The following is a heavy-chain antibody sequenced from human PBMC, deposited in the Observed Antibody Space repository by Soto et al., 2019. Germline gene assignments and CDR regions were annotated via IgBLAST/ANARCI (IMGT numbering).Heavy chain of an antibody. D-gene: IGHD1-1*01. CDR3: VRGTTAWRGMDY. CDR1: GFTFSTYC. V-gene: IGHV3-74*01. J-gene: IGHJ4*02. Sequence: GSLRLSCAASGFTFSTYCMQWVRHTPGTGLVWVSRTCRYGRELYYADSVKGRFTISRDDAKNTLYLQMDSLRVEDTGIYYCVRGTTAWRGMDYWGQGALVTVSS. CDR2: TCRYGREL.